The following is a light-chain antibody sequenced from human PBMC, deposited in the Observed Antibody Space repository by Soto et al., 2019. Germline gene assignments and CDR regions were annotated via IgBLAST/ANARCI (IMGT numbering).Light chain of an antibody. V-gene: IGKV3-15*01. CDR1: QSVSNN. CDR3: QQYSHLIT. Sequence: EIVMTHSPATLSVSPGERATLSCRASQSVSNNLAWYQQKPGQAPRLLIYGASTRATAIPARFSGSGSGTEFTLTISSLQSEDFATYYCQQYSHLITFGQGTRLEIK. J-gene: IGKJ5*01. CDR2: GAS.